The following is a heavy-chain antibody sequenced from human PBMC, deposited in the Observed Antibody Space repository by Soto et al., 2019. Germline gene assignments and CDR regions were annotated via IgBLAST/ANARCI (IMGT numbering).Heavy chain of an antibody. Sequence: QVQLVQSGAEVKKPGSSVKVSCKASGGTFSSYAISWVRQAPGQGLEWMGGIIPIFGTANYAQKFQGRVTITADESTSIAYMELSSLRSEDTAVYYCARSAIALAGREYFQHWGQGTLVTVSS. V-gene: IGHV1-69*01. J-gene: IGHJ1*01. CDR2: IIPIFGTA. CDR1: GGTFSSYA. CDR3: ARSAIALAGREYFQH. D-gene: IGHD6-19*01.